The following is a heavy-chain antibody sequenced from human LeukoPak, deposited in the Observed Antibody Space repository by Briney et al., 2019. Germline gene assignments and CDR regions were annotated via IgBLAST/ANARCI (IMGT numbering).Heavy chain of an antibody. J-gene: IGHJ3*02. CDR2: ISSSSTI. CDR3: AGDGDFWSAQGAFDI. D-gene: IGHD3-3*01. Sequence: GGSLRPSCAASGFTFSSYSMNWVRQAPGKGLEWVSYISSSSTIYYADSVKGRFTISRDNAKNSLYLQMNSLRAEDTAVYYCAGDGDFWSAQGAFDIWGQGTMVTVSS. CDR1: GFTFSSYS. V-gene: IGHV3-48*01.